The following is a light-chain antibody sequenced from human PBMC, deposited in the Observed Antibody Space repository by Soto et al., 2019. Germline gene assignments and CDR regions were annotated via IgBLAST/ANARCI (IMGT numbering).Light chain of an antibody. V-gene: IGKV3-15*01. Sequence: DIEMTQSPATLSVSPGERATLSCRASQNIRSDLAWYQQKPGQAPRLLMYGASIRATGIPARFTGSGSGTDFTLTISSLQSEDLAIYYCQQYINWTFGQGTKVDIQ. CDR1: QNIRSD. CDR2: GAS. CDR3: QQYINWT. J-gene: IGKJ1*01.